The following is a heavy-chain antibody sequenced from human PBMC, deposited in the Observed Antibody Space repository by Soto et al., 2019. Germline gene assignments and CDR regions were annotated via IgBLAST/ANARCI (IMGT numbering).Heavy chain of an antibody. CDR1: EYRFTNYW. V-gene: IGHV5-51*01. CDR3: ARLRGSGLPNYFDY. Sequence: GESLKISCKGSEYRFTNYWIGWVRQMPGEGLEWMGIIYPGDSDIIYSPSFRGQVTISADKSISTAYLHWNSLKASDTAMYYCARLRGSGLPNYFDYWGQGALVTVSS. D-gene: IGHD3-10*01. J-gene: IGHJ4*02. CDR2: IYPGDSDI.